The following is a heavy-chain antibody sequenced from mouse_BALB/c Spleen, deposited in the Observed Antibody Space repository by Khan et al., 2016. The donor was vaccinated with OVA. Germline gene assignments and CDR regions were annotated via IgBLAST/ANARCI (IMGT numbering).Heavy chain of an antibody. Sequence: VQLQQSGTVLARPGASVKMSCKASGYTFTSSWLHWLKQRPGQGLEWLGAIYPGNNNTSYNQKFKGKSRLTSVTSTSTAYMELSSPTNEDSAVYYCSGYFGSWGQGTTLTVSS. V-gene: IGHV1-5*01. CDR3: SGYFGS. CDR1: GYTFTSSW. J-gene: IGHJ2*01. CDR2: IYPGNNNT.